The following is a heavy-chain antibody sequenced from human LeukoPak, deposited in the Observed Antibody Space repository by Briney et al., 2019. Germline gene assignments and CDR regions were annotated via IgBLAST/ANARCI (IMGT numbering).Heavy chain of an antibody. CDR3: TRLSMELVGY. V-gene: IGHV3-73*01. D-gene: IGHD1-1*01. J-gene: IGHJ4*02. CDR2: IRSKANNYAT. CDR1: GFTFSGSA. Sequence: GGSLRLSCAASGFTFSGSAMHWVRQASGKGLEWVGRIRSKANNYATAYTASVKGRFTISRDDSKNTAYLQMNSLKTEDTAVYYCTRLSMELVGYWGQGTLVTVSS.